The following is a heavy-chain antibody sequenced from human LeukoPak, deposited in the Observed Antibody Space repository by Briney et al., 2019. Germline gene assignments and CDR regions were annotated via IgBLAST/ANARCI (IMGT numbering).Heavy chain of an antibody. Sequence: SETLSLTCAVSGYSISSGYYWGWIWQPPGKGLEWIGSIYHSGSTYYNPSLKSRVTISVDTSKNQFSLKLSSVTAADTAVYYCASESYSSGWYDYWGQGTLVTVSS. CDR2: IYHSGST. CDR3: ASESYSSGWYDY. CDR1: GYSISSGYY. D-gene: IGHD6-19*01. J-gene: IGHJ4*02. V-gene: IGHV4-38-2*01.